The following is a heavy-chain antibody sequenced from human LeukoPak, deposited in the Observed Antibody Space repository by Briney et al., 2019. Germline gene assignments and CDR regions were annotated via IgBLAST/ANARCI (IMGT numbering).Heavy chain of an antibody. J-gene: IGHJ3*02. CDR2: ISSSSSTI. D-gene: IGHD1-26*01. CDR3: ARDLPYPELDAFDI. Sequence: GSLRLSCAASGFTFSSYSMNWVRQAPGKGLEWVSYISSSSSTIYYADSVKGRFTISRDNAKNSLYLQMNSLRAEDTAVYYCARDLPYPELDAFDIWGQGTMVTVSS. CDR1: GFTFSSYS. V-gene: IGHV3-48*04.